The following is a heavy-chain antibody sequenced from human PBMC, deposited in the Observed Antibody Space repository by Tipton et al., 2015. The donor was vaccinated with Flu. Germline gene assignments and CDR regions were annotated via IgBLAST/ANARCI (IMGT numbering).Heavy chain of an antibody. CDR3: ASMGAYNWNDFAFDI. CDR2: INYSGTT. D-gene: IGHD1-20*01. J-gene: IGHJ3*02. CDR1: GDSISSRYY. V-gene: IGHV4-61*01. Sequence: TLSLTCTISGDSISSRYYWGWIRQPPGKGLEWMAYINYSGTTNYNPSLKSRLTISVDTSKNQFSLRLNSVTAADTAVYYCASMGAYNWNDFAFDIWGQGTMVTVSS.